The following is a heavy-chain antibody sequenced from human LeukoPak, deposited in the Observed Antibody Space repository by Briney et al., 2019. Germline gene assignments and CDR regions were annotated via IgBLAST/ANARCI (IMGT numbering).Heavy chain of an antibody. CDR2: IYTTGST. D-gene: IGHD3-22*01. CDR3: ARGRAGYYDSSGYSSFDY. Sequence: SETLSLTCSASGGSISSGNYYWSWIRQPAGKGLEWIGRIYTTGSTDYNPSLKSRVTISVDTSKNQFSLKLSSVTAADTAVYYCARGRAGYYDSSGYSSFDYWGQGTLVTVSS. CDR1: GGSISSGNYY. V-gene: IGHV4-61*02. J-gene: IGHJ4*02.